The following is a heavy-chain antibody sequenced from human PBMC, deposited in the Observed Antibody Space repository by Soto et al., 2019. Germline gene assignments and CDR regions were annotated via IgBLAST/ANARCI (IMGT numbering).Heavy chain of an antibody. Sequence: QVQLVQSGAEVKKPGSSVKVSCKASGGTFSSYAISWVRQAPGQGLEWMGGIIPIFGTANYAQKFQGRVTXTXXXSXCTAYMELSSLRSEDTAVYYCARSSLGYYYWHAFDICGQGTMVTVSS. CDR1: GGTFSSYA. V-gene: IGHV1-69*05. D-gene: IGHD3-22*01. CDR3: ARSSLGYYYWHAFDI. J-gene: IGHJ3*02. CDR2: IIPIFGTA.